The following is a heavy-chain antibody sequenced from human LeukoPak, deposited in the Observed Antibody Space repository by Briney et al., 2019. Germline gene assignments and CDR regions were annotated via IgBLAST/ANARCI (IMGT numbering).Heavy chain of an antibody. D-gene: IGHD5-12*01. V-gene: IGHV3-23*01. CDR3: ARDLGYSAYATVRGNDVEI. J-gene: IGHJ3*02. CDR1: GFTFSSYA. CDR2: ISDTGGGT. Sequence: GGSLRLSCAASGFTFSSYAMSWVRQAPGKGLEWVSTISDTGGGTYYADSVKGRFTISRDNSQNTVYLQMNSLRAEDTAVYYCARDLGYSAYATVRGNDVEIWGQGTMVTVSS.